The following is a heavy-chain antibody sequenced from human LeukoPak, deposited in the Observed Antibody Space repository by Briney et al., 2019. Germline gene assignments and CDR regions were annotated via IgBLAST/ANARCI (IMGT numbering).Heavy chain of an antibody. J-gene: IGHJ3*02. CDR2: ISGSGGSI. D-gene: IGHD3-10*01. CDR3: ARARGESAFDI. V-gene: IGHV3-23*01. Sequence: GGSLRLSCAASGFTFSSYAMRWVRQAPGKGLEWVSTISGSGGSIYYADSVKGRFTISRDNSKNTLFLQMNSLRAEDTAVYYCARARGESAFDIWGQGTMVTVSS. CDR1: GFTFSSYA.